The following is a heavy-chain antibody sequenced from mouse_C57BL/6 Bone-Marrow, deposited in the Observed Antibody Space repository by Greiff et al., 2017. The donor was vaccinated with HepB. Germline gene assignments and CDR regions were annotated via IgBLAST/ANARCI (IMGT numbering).Heavy chain of an antibody. D-gene: IGHD2-4*01. CDR1: GFNIKDDY. CDR2: IDPENGDT. CDR3: TTRGYYDYGGGAMDY. J-gene: IGHJ4*01. V-gene: IGHV14-4*01. Sequence: EVQLQQSGAELVRPGASVKLSCTASGFNIKDDYMHWVKQRPEQGLEWIGWIDPENGDTEYASKFQGKATITADTSSNTAYLQLSSLTSEDTAVYYCTTRGYYDYGGGAMDYWGQGTSVTVSS.